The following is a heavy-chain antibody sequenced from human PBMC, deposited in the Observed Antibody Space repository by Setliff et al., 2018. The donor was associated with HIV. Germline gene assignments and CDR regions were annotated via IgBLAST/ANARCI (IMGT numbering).Heavy chain of an antibody. V-gene: IGHV1-18*01. D-gene: IGHD1-1*01. CDR1: GYSFGSYG. CDR3: ARQLSNSLES. J-gene: IGHJ4*02. CDR2: ISPHNGDR. Sequence: GASVKVSCKFSGYSFGSYGINWVRQAPGQGLEWMGWISPHNGDRKIPQRSRGRVTMTRDTSISTAYMELSGLRSDDTAVYYCARQLSNSLESWGQGTPVTVSS.